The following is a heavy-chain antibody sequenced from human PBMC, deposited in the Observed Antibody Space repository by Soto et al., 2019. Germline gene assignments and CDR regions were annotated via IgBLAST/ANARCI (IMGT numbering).Heavy chain of an antibody. CDR2: INHSGST. CDR3: ARGLPIVGGVITNNWFDP. J-gene: IGHJ5*02. CDR1: GGSFSGYY. V-gene: IGHV4-34*01. D-gene: IGHD3-10*02. Sequence: QVQLQQWGAGLLKPSETLSLTCAVYGGSFSGYYWSWIRQPPGKGLVWIGEINHSGSTNYNTSLKRRVTISVDTSKNQFSLKLSYVTAADTAVYYCARGLPIVGGVITNNWFDPWGQGTLVTVSS.